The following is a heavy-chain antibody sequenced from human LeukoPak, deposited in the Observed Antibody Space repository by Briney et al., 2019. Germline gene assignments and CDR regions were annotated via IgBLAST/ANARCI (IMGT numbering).Heavy chain of an antibody. D-gene: IGHD3-10*01. J-gene: IGHJ4*02. CDR3: TRHSGSGSLFDY. CDR1: GFTFSGSA. Sequence: SGGSLRLSCAASGFTFSGSAMHWVRQASGKGLEWVGRIRSKANSYATAYAASVKGGFTISRDDSKNTAYLQMNSLKTEDTAVYYCTRHSGSGSLFDYWGQGTLVTVSS. V-gene: IGHV3-73*01. CDR2: IRSKANSYAT.